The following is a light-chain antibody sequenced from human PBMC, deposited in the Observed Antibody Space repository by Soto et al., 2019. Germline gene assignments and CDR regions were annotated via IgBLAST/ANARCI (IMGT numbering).Light chain of an antibody. CDR3: LQDYNYPRM. Sequence: AIQMTQSPSSLSASVGDRVTITCRASQGIRNELGWYQQKPGKAPKLLIYGASNLESGVPSRFSGSGSGTDFTLTISSLQPEDFATYYCLQDYNYPRMFGQGTKVEIK. CDR1: QGIRNE. V-gene: IGKV1-6*01. J-gene: IGKJ1*01. CDR2: GAS.